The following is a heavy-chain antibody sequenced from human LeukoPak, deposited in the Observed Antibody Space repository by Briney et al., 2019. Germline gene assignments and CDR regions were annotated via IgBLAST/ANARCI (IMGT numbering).Heavy chain of an antibody. CDR2: ISYDGFNK. CDR1: GFIFSSYG. Sequence: PGRSLRLSCAASGFIFSSYGMHWVRQPQAQGLERVALISYDGFNKDYADSVKGRFTISRDNSKNTLYLQMNSLRPEDTAVYYCARSFGGSYPHFDYWGQGTLVTVSS. CDR3: ARSFGGSYPHFDY. J-gene: IGHJ4*02. V-gene: IGHV3-30-3*01. D-gene: IGHD1-26*01.